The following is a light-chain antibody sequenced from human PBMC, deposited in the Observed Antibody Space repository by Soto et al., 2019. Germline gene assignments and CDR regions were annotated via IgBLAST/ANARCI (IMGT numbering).Light chain of an antibody. Sequence: NFMLTQPPSVSESPGQTVTISCTRSSGSIASNYVQWYQQRPGSAPTTVIYEDNQRPSAVPDRFSGSIDSSSNSASLTISGLKTEDEADYSCQSYDSSNQVFGGGTKVTVL. CDR1: SGSIASNY. CDR2: EDN. J-gene: IGLJ2*01. V-gene: IGLV6-57*04. CDR3: QSYDSSNQV.